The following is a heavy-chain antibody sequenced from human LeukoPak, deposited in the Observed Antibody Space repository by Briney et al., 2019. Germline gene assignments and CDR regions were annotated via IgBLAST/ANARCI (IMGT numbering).Heavy chain of an antibody. D-gene: IGHD3-10*01. Sequence: PSETLSLTCAVSGGSISSGGYSWSWIRQPPGKGLGWIGYIYHSGSTYYNPSLKSRVTISVDRSKNQFSLKLSSVTAADTVVYYCARTMVRGAYNWFDPWGQGTLVTVSS. CDR3: ARTMVRGAYNWFDP. J-gene: IGHJ5*02. CDR2: IYHSGST. V-gene: IGHV4-30-2*01. CDR1: GGSISSGGYS.